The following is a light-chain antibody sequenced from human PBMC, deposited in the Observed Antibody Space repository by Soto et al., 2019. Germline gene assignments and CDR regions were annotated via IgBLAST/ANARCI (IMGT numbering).Light chain of an antibody. J-gene: IGKJ1*01. Sequence: EIVMTQSPATLSVSPGERATLSCRASQSVGGNLAWYQQRPGRAPRLLIYDASTRATDIPARFSGSGSGTEFTLTISSLQSEDFAVYYCQHYGRSPPSWTFGQGTKVEIK. V-gene: IGKV3-15*01. CDR2: DAS. CDR1: QSVGGN. CDR3: QHYGRSPPSWT.